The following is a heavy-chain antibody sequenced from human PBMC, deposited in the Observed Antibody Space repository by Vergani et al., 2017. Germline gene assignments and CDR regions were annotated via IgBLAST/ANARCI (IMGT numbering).Heavy chain of an antibody. CDR1: GFSLTTSGVG. Sequence: QITVKESGPMMVNPTQTLTLTCTVSGFSLTTSGVGVGWIRQSPGKALEWLALIYWNDDKRLRPSLKNRLTVAKDTSRNQVVLTMTNMNPVDTATYYCAHSRAVPTTMSLELFDPWGPGTLVTVSS. J-gene: IGHJ5*02. CDR3: AHSRAVPTTMSLELFDP. V-gene: IGHV2-5*01. D-gene: IGHD4/OR15-4a*01. CDR2: IYWNDDK.